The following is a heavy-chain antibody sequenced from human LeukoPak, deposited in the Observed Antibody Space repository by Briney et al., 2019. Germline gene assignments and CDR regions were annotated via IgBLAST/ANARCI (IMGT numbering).Heavy chain of an antibody. CDR1: GFTFTSSA. CDR2: IVVGSGNT. CDR3: ARTWYSSSFGYYYYYYMDV. J-gene: IGHJ6*03. D-gene: IGHD6-6*01. Sequence: SVKVSCKASGFTFTSSAMQWVRQARGQRLEWIGWIVVGSGNTNYAQKFQERVTITRDMSTSTAYMELSSLRSEDTAVYYCARTWYSSSFGYYYYYYMDVWGKGTTVTVSS. V-gene: IGHV1-58*02.